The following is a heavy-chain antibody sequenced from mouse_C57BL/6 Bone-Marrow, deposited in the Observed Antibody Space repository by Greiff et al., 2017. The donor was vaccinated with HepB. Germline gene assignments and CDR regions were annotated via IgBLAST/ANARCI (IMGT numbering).Heavy chain of an antibody. CDR1: GYTFTSYW. J-gene: IGHJ3*01. Sequence: VQLQQPGAELVRPGTSVKLSCKASGYTFTSYWMHWVKQRPGQGLEWIGVIDPSDSYTNYNQKFKGKATLTVDTSSSTAYMQLSRLTSEYSAVYYCARRRDYYWFAYWGQGTLVTVSA. CDR2: IDPSDSYT. CDR3: ARRRDYYWFAY. V-gene: IGHV1-59*01. D-gene: IGHD2-1*01.